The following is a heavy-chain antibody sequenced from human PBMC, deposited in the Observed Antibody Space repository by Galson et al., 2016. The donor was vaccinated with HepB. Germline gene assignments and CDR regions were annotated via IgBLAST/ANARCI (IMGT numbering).Heavy chain of an antibody. CDR3: ARAPIEVDGMRHYYYGMDV. D-gene: IGHD6-13*01. J-gene: IGHJ6*02. V-gene: IGHV3-21*01. CDR2: NSSSSSYI. Sequence: SLRLSCAASGFTFNRYTMNWVRQVPGKGLEWVAYNSSSSSYIYYADSVKGRFTISRDNAKKSLYLQMNSLRAEDTAVYYCARAPIEVDGMRHYYYGMDVRGQGTTVTVSS. CDR1: GFTFNRYT.